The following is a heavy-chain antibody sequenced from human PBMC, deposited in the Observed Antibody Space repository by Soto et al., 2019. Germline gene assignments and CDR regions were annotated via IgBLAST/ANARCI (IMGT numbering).Heavy chain of an antibody. D-gene: IGHD1-1*01. CDR2: SSNSGSFT. Sequence: LRLSCAVSGFTFSDHYMSWIRQAPGKGLEWIGYSSNSGSFTRYADSVKGRFSISRDNAKNSLYLQINSLRGDDTATYFCVRSGDNYNLLDYWGQGTPVTVSS. J-gene: IGHJ4*02. CDR3: VRSGDNYNLLDY. CDR1: GFTFSDHY. V-gene: IGHV3-11*06.